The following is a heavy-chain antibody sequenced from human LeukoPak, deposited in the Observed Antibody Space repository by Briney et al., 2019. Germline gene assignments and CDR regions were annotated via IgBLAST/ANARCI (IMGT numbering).Heavy chain of an antibody. CDR1: GGTFSSYA. V-gene: IGHV1-69*04. Sequence: GASVKVSCKASGGTFSSYAISWVRQAPGQRLEWMGRIIPILGIANYAQKFQGRVTITADKSTSTAYIELSSLRSEDTAVYYCAGQLYSSSKREPRAWLWGLIYWGQGTLVTVSS. CDR2: IIPILGIA. J-gene: IGHJ4*02. CDR3: AGQLYSSSKREPRAWLWGLIY. D-gene: IGHD6-13*01.